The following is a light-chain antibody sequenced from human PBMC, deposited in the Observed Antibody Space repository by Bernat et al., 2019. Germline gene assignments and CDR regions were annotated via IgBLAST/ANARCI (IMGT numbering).Light chain of an antibody. V-gene: IGKV3-11*01. J-gene: IGKJ3*01. CDR1: QSLNTH. CDR2: DAS. Sequence: DIVLTQSPATLSLSPGERATLSCRASQSLNTHLAWYQQTPGQAPRLLIYDASIRASGIPARFTGSGSGTDFTLTISNLEPEDFVVYYCQERTKWPRLTFGPGTKVDSK. CDR3: QERTKWPRLT.